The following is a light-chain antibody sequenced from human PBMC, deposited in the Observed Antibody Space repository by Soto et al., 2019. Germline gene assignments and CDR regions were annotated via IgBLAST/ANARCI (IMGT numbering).Light chain of an antibody. CDR3: QQYSSYPYT. V-gene: IGKV1-5*03. CDR2: KES. CDR1: QSISSW. Sequence: DIQMTQSPSTLSASVGDRVTITCRASQSISSWLAWYQQKPGPAPKLLIYKESSLQSGVPSRFSGSGSGTEFTLTISSLQPDDFATYHCQQYSSYPYTFGQGTKLEIK. J-gene: IGKJ2*01.